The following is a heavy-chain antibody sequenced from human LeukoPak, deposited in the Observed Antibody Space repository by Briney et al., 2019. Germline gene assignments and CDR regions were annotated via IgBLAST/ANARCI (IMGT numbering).Heavy chain of an antibody. CDR3: ARVQSSPSIVWGSDRFYFDY. CDR1: GGSTRSISYY. D-gene: IGHD3-16*02. J-gene: IGHJ4*02. V-gene: IGHV4-39*01. Sequence: PSLTLALTCTFSGGSTRSISYYWGSNRQPPGKGLERIRSIYYSGSTYYNPSLKSRVTISVDTPRNQFSLKLSSLSAADTAVHFCARVQSSPSIVWGSDRFYFDYWGQGTLVTVSS. CDR2: IYYSGST.